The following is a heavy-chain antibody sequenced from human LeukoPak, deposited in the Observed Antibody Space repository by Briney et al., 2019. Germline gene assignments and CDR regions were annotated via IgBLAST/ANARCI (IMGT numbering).Heavy chain of an antibody. J-gene: IGHJ4*02. CDR1: GYTFTSYG. D-gene: IGHD3-22*01. V-gene: IGHV1-18*01. Sequence: ASVKVSCKASGYTFTSYGISWVRQAPGQGLEWMGWISAYNGNTNYAQKLQGRVTMTTDTSTSTAYMELRSLRSDDTAVYYCAREVYYYDSSGYYERPDYWDQGTLVTVSS. CDR2: ISAYNGNT. CDR3: AREVYYYDSSGYYERPDY.